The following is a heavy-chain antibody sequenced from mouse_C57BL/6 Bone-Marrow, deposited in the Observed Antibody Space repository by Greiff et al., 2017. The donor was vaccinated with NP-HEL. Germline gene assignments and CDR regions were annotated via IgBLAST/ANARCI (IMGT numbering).Heavy chain of an antibody. CDR1: GFSFNTYA. D-gene: IGHD1-1*01. Sequence: EVKLLESGGGLVQPKGSLKLSCAASGFSFNTYAMNWVRQAPGKGLEWVARIRSKSNNYATYYADSVKDRFTISRDDSESMLYLQMNNLKTEDTAMYYCVRHRRTTEWYFDVWGTGTTVTVSS. V-gene: IGHV10-1*01. J-gene: IGHJ1*03. CDR2: IRSKSNNYAT. CDR3: VRHRRTTEWYFDV.